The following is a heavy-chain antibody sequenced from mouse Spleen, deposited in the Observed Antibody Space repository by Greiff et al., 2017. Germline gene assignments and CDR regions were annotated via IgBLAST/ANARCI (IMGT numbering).Heavy chain of an antibody. V-gene: IGHV5-9-2*01. CDR2: ISGADSYT. D-gene: IGHD4-1*01. J-gene: IGHJ1*01. CDR1: GFTFSSYC. CDR3: ASQLGRYLDV. Sequence: EVQLVESGGGLVKPGGSLKLSCAASGFTFSSYCMSWVRQTPEKRLEWVATISGADSYTYYTERVKGRFTIPRDNAKNNQYLHMSRLRSEDTALYYCASQLGRYLDVWGAGTTGTVSS.